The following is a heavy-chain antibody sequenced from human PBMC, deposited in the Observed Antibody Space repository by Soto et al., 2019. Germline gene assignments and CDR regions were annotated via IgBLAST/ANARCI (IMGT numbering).Heavy chain of an antibody. J-gene: IGHJ5*02. V-gene: IGHV4-34*01. CDR2: INHSGST. CDR3: AQTHYVFWSGYRFAP. D-gene: IGHD3-3*01. CDR1: GGSFSGFY. Sequence: SETLSLTCAVYGGSFSGFYWSWIRQPPGKGLEWIGEINHSGSTNYNPSLKSRVTISVDTSKNQFSLKLSSVTAADTAVYYCAQTHYVFWSGYRFAPWGQGTLVTVSS.